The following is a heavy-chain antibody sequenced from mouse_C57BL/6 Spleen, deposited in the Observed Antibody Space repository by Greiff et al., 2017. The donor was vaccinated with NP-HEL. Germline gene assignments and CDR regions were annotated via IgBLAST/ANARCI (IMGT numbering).Heavy chain of an antibody. CDR3: AREGTGTSYYFDY. CDR2: IYPGGGYT. CDR1: GYTFTNYW. D-gene: IGHD4-1*01. J-gene: IGHJ2*01. V-gene: IGHV1-63*01. Sequence: VQLQQSGAELVRPGTSVKMSCKASGYTFTNYWIGWAKQRPGHGLAWIGDIYPGGGYTNYNEKFKGKATLTADKSSSTAYMQFSSLTSEDSAIYYCAREGTGTSYYFDYWGQGTTLTVSS.